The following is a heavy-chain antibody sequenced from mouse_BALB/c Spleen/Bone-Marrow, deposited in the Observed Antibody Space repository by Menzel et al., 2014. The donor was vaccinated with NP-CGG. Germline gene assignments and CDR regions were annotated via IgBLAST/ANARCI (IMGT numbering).Heavy chain of an antibody. CDR2: IDPANGNT. CDR3: ARFPFPY. CDR1: GFNIKDTY. Sequence: VQLQQPGAELVKPGASVKLSCTASGFNIKDTYMHWVKQRPEQGLEWIGKIDPANGNTKYDPKFQGKATITADTSSNTAYLRLSSLTSEDTAVYYCARFPFPYWGQGTLVTVSA. V-gene: IGHV14-3*02. J-gene: IGHJ3*01.